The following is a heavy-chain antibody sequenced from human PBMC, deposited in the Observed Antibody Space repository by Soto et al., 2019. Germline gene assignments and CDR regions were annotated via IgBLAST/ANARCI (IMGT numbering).Heavy chain of an antibody. Sequence: QVQLVESGGGMVQPGRSLRLSCAASGFTFSNNAMDWVRQAPGKGLEWVAVISYDGSNKYIAESVKGRFTISRDNSKNTLFLQMNSLRAEDTAVYYCARGTTTSAFSAMDVWGPGTTVTVSS. CDR1: GFTFSNNA. D-gene: IGHD1-1*01. CDR3: ARGTTTSAFSAMDV. CDR2: ISYDGSNK. V-gene: IGHV3-30-3*01. J-gene: IGHJ6*02.